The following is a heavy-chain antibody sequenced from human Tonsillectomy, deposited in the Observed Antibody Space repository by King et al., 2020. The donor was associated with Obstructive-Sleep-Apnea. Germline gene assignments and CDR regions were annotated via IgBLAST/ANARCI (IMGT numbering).Heavy chain of an antibody. CDR2: INPNSGDT. Sequence: VQLVESGTEVKKPGASVKVSCKTSGYTFTGYYMHWVRQAPGQGLEWMGWINPNSGDTNYAQKFQGRVTMTKETSISTAYMELSRLRSDDTAVYYCARYSAAPGAYYYYAMDVWGQGTTVTVSS. CDR3: ARYSAAPGAYYYYAMDV. J-gene: IGHJ6*02. CDR1: GYTFTGYY. D-gene: IGHD6-13*01. V-gene: IGHV1-2*02.